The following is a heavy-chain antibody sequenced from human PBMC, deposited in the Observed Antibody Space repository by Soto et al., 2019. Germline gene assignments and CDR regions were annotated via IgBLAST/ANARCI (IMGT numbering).Heavy chain of an antibody. Sequence: QVQLVQSGAEVKKPGSSVKVSCKASGGTFSSYTISWVRQAPGQGLEWMGRIIPILGIANYAQKFQGRVTITADKSTSTAYMELSSLRSDDTAVYYCARGVGSSSWYGRYYFDYWGQGTLFTVSS. CDR3: ARGVGSSSWYGRYYFDY. CDR2: IIPILGIA. J-gene: IGHJ4*02. D-gene: IGHD6-13*01. V-gene: IGHV1-69*02. CDR1: GGTFSSYT.